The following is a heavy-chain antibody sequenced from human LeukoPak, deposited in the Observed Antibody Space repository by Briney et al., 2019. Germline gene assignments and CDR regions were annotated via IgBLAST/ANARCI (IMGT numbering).Heavy chain of an antibody. CDR3: ARLTGYSSSWYLH. D-gene: IGHD6-13*01. CDR2: INPNSGGT. V-gene: IGHV1-2*02. J-gene: IGHJ1*01. CDR1: GYTFTGYY. Sequence: ASVTVSCKASGYTFTGYYMHWVRQAPGQGLEWMGWINPNSGGTNYAQKFQGRVTMTRDTSISTAYMELSRLRSDDTAVYYCARLTGYSSSWYLHWGQGTLVTVSS.